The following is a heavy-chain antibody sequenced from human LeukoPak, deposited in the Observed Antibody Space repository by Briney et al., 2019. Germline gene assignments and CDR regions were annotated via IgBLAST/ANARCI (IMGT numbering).Heavy chain of an antibody. V-gene: IGHV3-23*01. D-gene: IGHD2-2*01. CDR1: GFTFSSYA. CDR2: ISGSGGST. J-gene: IGHJ2*01. CDR3: AKVSAKDIVVVPAAMPHWYFDL. Sequence: GGSLRLSCAASGFTFSSYAMSWVRQAPGKGLEWVSAISGSGGSTYYADSVEGRFTISRDNSKNTLYLQMNSLRAEDTAVYYCAKVSAKDIVVVPAAMPHWYFDLWGRGTLVTVSS.